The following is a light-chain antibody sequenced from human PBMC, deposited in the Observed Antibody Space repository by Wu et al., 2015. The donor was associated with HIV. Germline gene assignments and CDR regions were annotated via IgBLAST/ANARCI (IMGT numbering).Light chain of an antibody. CDR3: QQYNNWPLYS. Sequence: EIVMTQSPATLSMSPGESATLSCRASQTISRNLAWYRQKPGQAPRLLIYGASTRATGIPTRFSGSGSGTGFTLTISSLQSEDFAVYYCQQYNNWPLYSFGQGTKLEIK. J-gene: IGKJ2*03. CDR2: GAS. V-gene: IGKV3-15*01. CDR1: QTISRN.